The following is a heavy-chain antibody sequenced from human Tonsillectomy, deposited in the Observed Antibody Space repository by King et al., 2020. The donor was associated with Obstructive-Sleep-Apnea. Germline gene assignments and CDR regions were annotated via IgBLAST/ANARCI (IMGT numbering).Heavy chain of an antibody. CDR2: IYHGVTT. J-gene: IGHJ4*02. V-gene: IGHV4-4*02. Sequence: VQLQESGPGLVKPSGTLSLTCAVSGGSGNSTNWWSWVRQPPGKGLEWIGDIYHGVTTNYNPSLKSRVTISVDGSKNQFSLKLSSATAADTAVYYCARGGGYSYGKHFDYWGQGTLVTVSS. CDR1: GGSGNSTNW. CDR3: ARGGGYSYGKHFDY. D-gene: IGHD5-18*01.